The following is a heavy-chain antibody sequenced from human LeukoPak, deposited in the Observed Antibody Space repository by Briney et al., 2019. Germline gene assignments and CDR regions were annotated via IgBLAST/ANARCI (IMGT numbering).Heavy chain of an antibody. CDR1: GFTFSSYW. Sequence: GGSLRLSCAASGFTFSSYWMHWVRPAPGKGLVWVSRINSDGSSTSYADSVKSRFTISRDNAKNTLYLQMNSLRAEDTAVYYCARAIGYSSSWNSAFDIWGQGTMVTVSS. D-gene: IGHD6-13*01. CDR2: INSDGSST. CDR3: ARAIGYSSSWNSAFDI. J-gene: IGHJ3*02. V-gene: IGHV3-74*01.